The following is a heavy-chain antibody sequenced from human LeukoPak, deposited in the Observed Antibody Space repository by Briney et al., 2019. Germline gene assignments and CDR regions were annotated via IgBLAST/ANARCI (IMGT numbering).Heavy chain of an antibody. CDR2: IYYSGST. V-gene: IGHV4-59*01. D-gene: IGHD2-8*01. Sequence: SETLSLTCTVSGGSISSYYWSWIRQPPGKGLEWIGYIYYSGSTNYNPSLKSRVTISVDTSKNQFSLKLSSVTAADTAVYYCARDLWLYGAFGIWGQGTMVTVSS. CDR1: GGSISSYY. CDR3: ARDLWLYGAFGI. J-gene: IGHJ3*02.